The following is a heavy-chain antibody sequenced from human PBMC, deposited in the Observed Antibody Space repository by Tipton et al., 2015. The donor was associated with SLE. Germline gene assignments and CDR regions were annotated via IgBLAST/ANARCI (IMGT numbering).Heavy chain of an antibody. D-gene: IGHD2-2*02. CDR3: ARGFLYDGFQV. Sequence: GLVKPSQTLSITCAITGDSVSSNSAAWNWIRQSTSRGLEWLGRTSYMSKWYNDYAVSVKSRIIINQDTSKNQFSLQLTSVTPEDTAVYYCARGFLYDGFQVWGQGTVVTVSS. CDR1: GDSVSSNSAA. J-gene: IGHJ1*01. CDR2: TSYMSKWYN. V-gene: IGHV6-1*01.